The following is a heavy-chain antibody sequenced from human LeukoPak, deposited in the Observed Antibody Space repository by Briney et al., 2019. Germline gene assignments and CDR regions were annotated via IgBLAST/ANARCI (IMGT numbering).Heavy chain of an antibody. CDR1: GFTFSSSA. V-gene: IGHV3-23*01. J-gene: IGHJ4*02. D-gene: IGHD6-19*01. CDR3: ARQWPSRIAVAGTGDFDC. CDR2: ISNNGGYT. Sequence: PGGSLRLSCAASGFTFSSSAMSWVRQAPGKGLEWVSAISNNGGYTYYADSVQGRFTISRDNSKSTLCLQMNSLRAEDTAVYYCARQWPSRIAVAGTGDFDCWGQGTLVTVSS.